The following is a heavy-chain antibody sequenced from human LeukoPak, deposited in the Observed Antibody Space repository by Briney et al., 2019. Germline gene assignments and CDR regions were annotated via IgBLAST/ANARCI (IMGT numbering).Heavy chain of an antibody. CDR3: ARTYYYDSSGYPLDY. CDR1: GGSFSGYY. D-gene: IGHD3-22*01. V-gene: IGHV4-34*01. Sequence: SETLSLTCAVYGGSFSGYYWSWIRQPPGKGLEWIGEINHSGSTNYNPSLKSRVTISVDASKNQFSLKLSSVTAADTAVYYCARTYYYDSSGYPLDYWGQGTLVIVSS. CDR2: INHSGST. J-gene: IGHJ4*02.